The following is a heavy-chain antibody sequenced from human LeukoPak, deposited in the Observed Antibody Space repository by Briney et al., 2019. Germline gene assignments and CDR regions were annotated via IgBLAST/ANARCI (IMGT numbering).Heavy chain of an antibody. V-gene: IGHV3-30*02. D-gene: IGHD3-9*01. CDR2: IRYDGSKE. CDR1: GFTFSKYG. Sequence: PGGSLRLSCEVSGFTFSKYGMHWVRQAPGKGLEWVSTIRYDGSKEYYADSVRGRFTISRDNSGNTLFLQMDSLGAEDTAVYFYVRDTITYDIFTGSPDYWGQGTLVIVSS. J-gene: IGHJ4*02. CDR3: VRDTITYDIFTGSPDY.